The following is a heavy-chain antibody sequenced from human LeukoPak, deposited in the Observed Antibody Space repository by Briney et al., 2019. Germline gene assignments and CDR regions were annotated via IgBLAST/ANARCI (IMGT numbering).Heavy chain of an antibody. D-gene: IGHD3-22*01. CDR1: GYTFTSYY. Sequence: GASVKVSCKASGYTFTSYYMHWVRQAPGQGLEWMGIINPSGGSTSYAQKFQGRVTMTRDTSTSTVYMELSSLRSEDTAVYYCARDVLGYYDSSGYLVYWGQGTLVTVSS. J-gene: IGHJ4*02. CDR2: INPSGGST. CDR3: ARDVLGYYDSSGYLVY. V-gene: IGHV1-46*01.